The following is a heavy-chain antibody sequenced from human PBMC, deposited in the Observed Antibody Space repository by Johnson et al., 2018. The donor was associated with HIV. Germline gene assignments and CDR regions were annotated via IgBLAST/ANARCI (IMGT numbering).Heavy chain of an antibody. CDR2: IRYDESNK. CDR1: GFTFSSYG. CDR3: AKGRWEATTYDDAFDI. V-gene: IGHV3-33*03. Sequence: QVQLVESGGGVVQPGRSLRLSWAASGFTFSSYGMHWVRQAPGKGLEWVEFIRYDESNKYYADSMKGRLTISRDNAKNSLYLQMNSLRAEDTAVYYCAKGRWEATTYDDAFDIWGQGTMVTVSS. J-gene: IGHJ3*02. D-gene: IGHD1-26*01.